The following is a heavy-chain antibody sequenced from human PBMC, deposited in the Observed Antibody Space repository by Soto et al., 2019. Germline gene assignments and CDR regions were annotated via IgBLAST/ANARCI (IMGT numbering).Heavy chain of an antibody. V-gene: IGHV1-18*01. J-gene: IGHJ4*02. CDR3: ATRSPAFGY. Sequence: QVQLVQSGPEVKKPGAAVKVSCKTSGYTFTSFGITWVRQAPGQGLEWMGWINTSKGNTNYAQKFQGRVTMTTDTTPRTAYMDLMSRRSDDTAGYCSATRSPAFGYWGQGTLVTVSS. CDR1: GYTFTSFG. CDR2: INTSKGNT.